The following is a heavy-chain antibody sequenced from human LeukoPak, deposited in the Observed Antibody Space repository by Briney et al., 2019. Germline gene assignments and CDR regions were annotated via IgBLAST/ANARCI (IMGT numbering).Heavy chain of an antibody. V-gene: IGHV3-74*01. CDR2: INSDGSST. Sequence: GGSLRLSCAASGFTFSSYWMHWVRQAPGKGLVWVSRINSDGSSTSYADSVKGRFTISRDNAKNSLYLQMNSLRAEDTAVYFCARAGNNWNYALDYWGQGTLVTVSS. J-gene: IGHJ4*02. CDR3: ARAGNNWNYALDY. CDR1: GFTFSSYW. D-gene: IGHD1-7*01.